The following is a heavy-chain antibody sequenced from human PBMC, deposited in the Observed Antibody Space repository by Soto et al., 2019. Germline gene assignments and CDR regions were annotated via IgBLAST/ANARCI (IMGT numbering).Heavy chain of an antibody. V-gene: IGHV4-39*01. J-gene: IGHJ4*02. D-gene: IGHD3-22*01. CDR2: IYYSGST. CDR1: GGSISSSSYY. Sequence: SETLSLTCTVSGGSISSSSYYWGWIRQPPGKGLEWIGSIYYSGSTYYNPSLKSRVTISVDTSKNQFSLKLSSVTAADTAVYYCARHVAPDYYDSSGHFDYWGQGTLVTVSS. CDR3: ARHVAPDYYDSSGHFDY.